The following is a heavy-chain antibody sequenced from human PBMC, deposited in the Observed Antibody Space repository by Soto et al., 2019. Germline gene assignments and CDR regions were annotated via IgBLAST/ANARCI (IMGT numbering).Heavy chain of an antibody. J-gene: IGHJ5*02. Sequence: GGSLRLSCKGSGYSFSSYWIGWVRQMPGKGLEWMGIIYPGDSESRYSPSFQGQVTISADKSISTAYLQWSSLKASDTAMYYCARKGGYCSSTSCTRYGFDPWGQGTLVTVSS. CDR2: IYPGDSES. CDR3: ARKGGYCSSTSCTRYGFDP. CDR1: GYSFSSYW. V-gene: IGHV5-51*01. D-gene: IGHD2-2*01.